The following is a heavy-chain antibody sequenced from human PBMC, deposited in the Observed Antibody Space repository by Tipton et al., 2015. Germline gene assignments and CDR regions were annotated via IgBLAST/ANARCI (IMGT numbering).Heavy chain of an antibody. CDR1: GDSINRYY. D-gene: IGHD6-6*01. V-gene: IGHV4-59*01. Sequence: TLSLTCSVSGDSINRYYWSWIRQPPGKGLECIGYIYYTGSTHYNPSLKSRVTISVDTSKTQFSLEMRSVTAADTAVYYCAREAYSSSGLIFDYWGQGTLVTVSS. CDR3: AREAYSSSGLIFDY. J-gene: IGHJ4*02. CDR2: IYYTGST.